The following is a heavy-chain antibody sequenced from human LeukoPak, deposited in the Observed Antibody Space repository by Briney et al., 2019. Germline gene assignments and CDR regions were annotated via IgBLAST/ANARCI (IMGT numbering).Heavy chain of an antibody. CDR2: MYSNGNT. Sequence: PGGSLRLSCAASGFTVSSNYMNWVRQAPGKGLEWVSVMYSNGNTYYADSVKGRFTISRDNSKNTLYLQMNSLRAEDTAVYYCAKGRDTAMVIDVWGKGTTVTVSS. V-gene: IGHV3-66*03. CDR1: GFTVSSNY. J-gene: IGHJ6*04. CDR3: AKGRDTAMVIDV. D-gene: IGHD5-18*01.